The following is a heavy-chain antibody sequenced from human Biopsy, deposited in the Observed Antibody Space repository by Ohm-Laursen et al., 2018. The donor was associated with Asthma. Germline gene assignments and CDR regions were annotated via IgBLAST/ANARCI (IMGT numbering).Heavy chain of an antibody. CDR1: GGSITSFY. CDR3: ARGSASGFSYPDAFDM. D-gene: IGHD6-25*01. J-gene: IGHJ3*02. V-gene: IGHV4-59*01. Sequence: SETLSLTCTVSGGSITSFYWSWIRQPPGRGLEWIGYIYFSGNTNYNPSLKSPVTISIDTSKNLFSLKLTSVTAPYTAGYYCARGSASGFSYPDAFDMWGWGKRVTAS. CDR2: IYFSGNT.